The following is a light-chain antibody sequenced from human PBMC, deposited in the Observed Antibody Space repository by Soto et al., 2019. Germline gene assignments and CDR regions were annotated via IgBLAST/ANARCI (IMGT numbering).Light chain of an antibody. CDR2: AAS. V-gene: IGKV3-20*01. CDR3: QQCGSSLT. J-gene: IGKJ5*01. Sequence: EIVLTQSPGTLSLSPGERATLSCRASQSVSSSYLAWYQQKPGQAPRLLIYAASSTATGTPDMFSGRGAGTYFPLTISRLEPDDVALYYCQQCGSSLTFGQGTRLEIK. CDR1: QSVSSSY.